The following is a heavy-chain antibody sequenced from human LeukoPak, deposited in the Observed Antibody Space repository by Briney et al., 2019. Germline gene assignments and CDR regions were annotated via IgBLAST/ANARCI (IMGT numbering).Heavy chain of an antibody. D-gene: IGHD5-24*01. V-gene: IGHV3-30*18. CDR2: FSYDGSYV. CDR3: ANSADGFNYGLS. CDR1: GFVFSTYG. Sequence: GTSLRLSCAASGFVFSTYGVHWVRRAPGKGLEWVAVFSYDGSYVDYANSVKGRFTIYRDNSKDTLYLQMNSLKSEDTAVYYCANSADGFNYGLSWGQGTLVTVSS. J-gene: IGHJ5*02.